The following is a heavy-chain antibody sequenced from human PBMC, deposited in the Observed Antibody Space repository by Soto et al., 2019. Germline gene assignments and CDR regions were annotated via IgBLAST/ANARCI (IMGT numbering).Heavy chain of an antibody. CDR3: SKESYNRRTDFDY. D-gene: IGHD3-10*01. Sequence: GGSLRLSCAASGFTFGASALQWVRQASGKGLEWLGRIGSKGETYATTYAASVKGRFTISRDDSKKTAYLQMNSLESEDTAVYYCSKESYNRRTDFDYWGQGTLVTVSS. CDR2: IGSKGETYAT. J-gene: IGHJ4*02. CDR1: GFTFGASA. V-gene: IGHV3-73*01.